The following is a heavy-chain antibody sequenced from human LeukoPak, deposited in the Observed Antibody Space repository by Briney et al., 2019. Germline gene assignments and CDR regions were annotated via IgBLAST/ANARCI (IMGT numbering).Heavy chain of an antibody. V-gene: IGHV1-69*05. CDR3: ARDVSSTENWFDP. CDR2: IIPIFGTA. Sequence: SVKVSCKASGGTFISYAISWVRQAPGQGLEWMGGIIPIFGTANYAQKFQGRVTITTDESTSTAYMELSSLRSEDTAVYYCARDVSSTENWFDPWGQGTLVTVSS. CDR1: GGTFISYA. J-gene: IGHJ5*02. D-gene: IGHD2-2*01.